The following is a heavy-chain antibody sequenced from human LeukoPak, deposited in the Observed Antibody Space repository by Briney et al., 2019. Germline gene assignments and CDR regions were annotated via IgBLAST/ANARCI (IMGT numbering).Heavy chain of an antibody. V-gene: IGHV4-59*08. CDR3: MRRDTGWNDSDY. CDR1: GGSIYSQY. D-gene: IGHD1-1*01. CDR2: IYYKGNT. Sequence: SETLSLTCAVSGGSIYSQYWGWTRQPPGKGLEWIGDIYYKGNTNYNPSLKSRVTISLDTSKNHLSLTLTSVVAADTAIYYCMRRDTGWNDSDYWGQGILVTVSS. J-gene: IGHJ4*02.